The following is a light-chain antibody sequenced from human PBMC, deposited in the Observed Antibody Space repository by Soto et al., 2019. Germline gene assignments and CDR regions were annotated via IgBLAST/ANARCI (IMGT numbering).Light chain of an antibody. CDR2: EVN. Sequence: QSALTQPASVSGSPGQSISISGTGTSSDVGGYKYVSWYQQHPGKAPKLMIYEVNNRPSGVSNRFSGSKSGNTASLTISGLQAEDEADYYCSSYTSSRTLGFGGGTKLTVL. CDR3: SSYTSSRTLG. J-gene: IGLJ3*02. CDR1: SSDVGGYKY. V-gene: IGLV2-14*01.